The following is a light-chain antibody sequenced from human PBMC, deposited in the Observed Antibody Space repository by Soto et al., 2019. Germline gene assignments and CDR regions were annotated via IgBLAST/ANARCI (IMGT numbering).Light chain of an antibody. J-gene: IGKJ2*01. V-gene: IGKV3-11*01. CDR3: QQRSNWLYT. CDR2: DAS. CDR1: QSVSSY. Sequence: EIVLTQSPATLSLSPGERVTLSCRASQSVSSYLAWYQQKPGQAPRLLIYDASNRATGIPARFSGSGSGTDLTLTISSLEPEDFAVYYCQQRSNWLYTFGQGTKLEIK.